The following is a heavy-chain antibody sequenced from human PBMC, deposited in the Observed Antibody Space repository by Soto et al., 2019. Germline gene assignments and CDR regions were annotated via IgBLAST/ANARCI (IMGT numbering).Heavy chain of an antibody. CDR3: ARDLYSSSARYFDY. Sequence: EVQLVEAGGGLVEPGWSLRLSCAASGFTFSSYSMNWVRQAPGKGLEWVSSIRSSSSYIYYAGAAEGRFTSSRDNAQSSLYLQMSSLRAEDTAVYYCARDLYSSSARYFDYWGQGTLVTVSS. V-gene: IGHV3-21*04. D-gene: IGHD6-6*01. CDR2: IRSSSSYI. CDR1: GFTFSSYS. J-gene: IGHJ4*02.